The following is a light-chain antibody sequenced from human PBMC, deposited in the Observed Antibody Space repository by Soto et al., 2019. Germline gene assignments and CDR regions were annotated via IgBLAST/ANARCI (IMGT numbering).Light chain of an antibody. Sequence: QSALTQPDSVSGSPGQSITISCTGTSSDIGFYDLVSWYQQHPGKAPKLMIYEGTKRPSGVSDRFSGSKSGNTASLTISGLQTEDEADYYCCSYVGNSTLVFGGGTKVTVL. V-gene: IGLV2-23*01. CDR3: CSYVGNSTLV. CDR2: EGT. CDR1: SSDIGFYDL. J-gene: IGLJ2*01.